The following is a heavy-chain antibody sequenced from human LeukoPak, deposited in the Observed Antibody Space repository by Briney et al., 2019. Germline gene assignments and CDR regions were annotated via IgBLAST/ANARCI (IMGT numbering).Heavy chain of an antibody. CDR3: ARERAVTTYYYFDY. CDR2: IYYSGST. CDR1: GGSISSYY. Sequence: SETLSLTYTVSGGSISSYYWSWIRQPPGKGLEWIGYIYYSGSTNYNPSLKSRVTISVYTSKNQFSLKLRSVTAADTAVYYCARERAVTTYYYFDYWGQGTLVTVPS. J-gene: IGHJ4*02. V-gene: IGHV4-59*01. D-gene: IGHD4-17*01.